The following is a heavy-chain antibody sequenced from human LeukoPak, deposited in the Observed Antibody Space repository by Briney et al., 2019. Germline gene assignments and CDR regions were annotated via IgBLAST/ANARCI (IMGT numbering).Heavy chain of an antibody. D-gene: IGHD5-12*01. Sequence: GGSLRLSCAASGFSFNSYLMSWVRQAPGEGLDWVSAISGSGGSTYYADSVKGRFTISRDNSKNTLYLQMNSLRAEDTAVYYCAKLSGYDWDGFDYWGQGTLVTVSS. J-gene: IGHJ4*02. CDR1: GFSFNSYL. CDR3: AKLSGYDWDGFDY. V-gene: IGHV3-23*01. CDR2: ISGSGGST.